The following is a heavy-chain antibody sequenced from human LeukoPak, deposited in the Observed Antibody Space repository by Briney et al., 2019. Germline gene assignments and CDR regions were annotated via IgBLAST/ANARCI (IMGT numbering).Heavy chain of an antibody. CDR2: FDPEDGET. Sequence: ASVKVSCKVSGYTLTELSMHWVRQAPGKGLEWMGGFDPEDGETIYAQKFQDRVSMTRDTSISTFHMELSRLTSDDTAVYYCARDRLSYFDSSDYWDFDSWGQGTLVTVSS. CDR1: GYTLTELS. D-gene: IGHD3-22*01. J-gene: IGHJ4*02. V-gene: IGHV1-24*01. CDR3: ARDRLSYFDSSDYWDFDS.